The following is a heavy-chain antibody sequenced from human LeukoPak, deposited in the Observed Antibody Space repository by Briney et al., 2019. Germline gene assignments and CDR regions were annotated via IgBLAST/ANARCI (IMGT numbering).Heavy chain of an antibody. D-gene: IGHD6-19*01. Sequence: SETLSLTCAVYGGSFSGYYWSWIRQPPGKGLEWIGEINHSGSTNYNPSLKSRVTISVDKSKNQFSLKLSSVTAADTAVYYCATSCTSGWYSFDYWGQGTLVTVSS. J-gene: IGHJ4*02. CDR1: GGSFSGYY. CDR2: INHSGST. V-gene: IGHV4-34*01. CDR3: ATSCTSGWYSFDY.